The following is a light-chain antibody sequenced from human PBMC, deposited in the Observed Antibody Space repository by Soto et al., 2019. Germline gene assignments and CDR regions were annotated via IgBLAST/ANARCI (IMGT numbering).Light chain of an antibody. J-gene: IGKJ1*01. V-gene: IGKV1-39*01. CDR2: AAS. Sequence: DIQMTQSPSSLSASVGDTVTITCRASQTILTYLNWYQQKPGKAPKLLIYAASSLQSGVPSRFSGGGSATDFTLTISRLQPEDFATYYCQQSFGTTWTFGRGTKVDIK. CDR1: QTILTY. CDR3: QQSFGTTWT.